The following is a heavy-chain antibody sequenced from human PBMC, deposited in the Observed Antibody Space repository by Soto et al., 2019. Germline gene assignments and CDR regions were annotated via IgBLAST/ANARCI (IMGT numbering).Heavy chain of an antibody. Sequence: QVQLVQSGAEEKKPGASVMVSCKASGYTFTSYAIHWLRQAPGQRLEWMGWINAGDGNLRYSQKLQGRITIMRDTSASTAYMVLSSLRAEDTAVDFWARAIWYLRQYCYDQWGRGTLGT. CDR1: GYTFTSYA. CDR2: INAGDGNL. D-gene: IGHD3-10*02. V-gene: IGHV1-3*05. J-gene: IGHJ4*02. CDR3: ARAIWYLRQYCYDQ.